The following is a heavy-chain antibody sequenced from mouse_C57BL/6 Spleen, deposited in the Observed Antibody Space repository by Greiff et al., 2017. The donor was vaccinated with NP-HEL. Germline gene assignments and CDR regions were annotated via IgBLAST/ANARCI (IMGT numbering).Heavy chain of an antibody. D-gene: IGHD2-10*02. Sequence: QVQLQQPGAELVMPGASVKLSCKASGYTFTSYWMHWVKQRPGQGLEWIGEIDPSDGYTNYNQKFKGKSTLTVDKSSSTAYMQLSSLTSEDSAVYYCARSGRYGNYWDFDVWGTGTTVTVSS. CDR2: IDPSDGYT. J-gene: IGHJ1*03. CDR1: GYTFTSYW. V-gene: IGHV1-69*01. CDR3: ARSGRYGNYWDFDV.